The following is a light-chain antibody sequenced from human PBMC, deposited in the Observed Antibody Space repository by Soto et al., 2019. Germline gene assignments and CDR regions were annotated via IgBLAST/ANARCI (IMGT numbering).Light chain of an antibody. CDR3: STRSGTFIDV. CDR1: SSDVGYSNY. J-gene: IGLJ1*01. Sequence: QSALTQPASVSGSPGQSITISCTGTSSDVGYSNYVSWYQQHPGKAPKLMIYDVSNRPSGISNRFSGSKSGNTASLTISGLQAEDEADYYCSTRSGTFIDVFGSGTKVTVL. V-gene: IGLV2-14*03. CDR2: DVS.